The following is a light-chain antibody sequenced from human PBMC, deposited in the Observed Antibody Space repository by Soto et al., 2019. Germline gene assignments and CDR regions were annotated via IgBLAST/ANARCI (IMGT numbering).Light chain of an antibody. CDR1: QSVSSSY. J-gene: IGKJ2*01. CDR2: GAS. V-gene: IGKV3-20*01. CDR3: QQSYT. Sequence: EIVLTQSPGTLSLSPGERATLSCRASQSVSSSYLAWYQQKPGQAPRRLIYGASSRATGIPDRFSGSGSGTDFTLTISRLEPEDFAVYYCQQSYTFGQGTKLEIK.